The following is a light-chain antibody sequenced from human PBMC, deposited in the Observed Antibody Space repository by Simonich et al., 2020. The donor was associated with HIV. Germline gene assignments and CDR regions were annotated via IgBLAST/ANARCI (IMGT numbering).Light chain of an antibody. J-gene: IGKJ1*01. Sequence: DIVMTQSPDSLAVSLGERATINCKSSQSVVYSSNNKKYLAWYQQKPGQPPNLLISWSSTRESGVPDRFSGSGSGTDFTLTISSLQAEDVAVYFCQQYYSTPPTFGQGTKVEIK. CDR2: WSS. V-gene: IGKV4-1*01. CDR1: QSVVYSSNNKKY. CDR3: QQYYSTPPT.